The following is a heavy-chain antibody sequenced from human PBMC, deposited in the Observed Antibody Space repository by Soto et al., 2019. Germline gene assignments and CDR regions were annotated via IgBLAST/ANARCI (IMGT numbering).Heavy chain of an antibody. CDR2: ISYSGST. D-gene: IGHD5-12*01. Sequence: SETLSLTCTVSGDSISTYYWSWIRQPPGKGLEWIGRISYSGSTNYNPSLKSRATISIDTSKNQFSLKLNSVTAADTAVYYCTRPAGNSGYSALGYWGQGTLVTVSS. V-gene: IGHV4-59*08. J-gene: IGHJ4*02. CDR1: GDSISTYY. CDR3: TRPAGNSGYSALGY.